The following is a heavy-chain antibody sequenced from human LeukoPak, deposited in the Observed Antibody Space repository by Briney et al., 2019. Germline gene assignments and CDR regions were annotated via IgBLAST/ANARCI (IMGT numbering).Heavy chain of an antibody. V-gene: IGHV3-23*01. CDR1: GFTFSSYN. CDR2: IIDSGNSL. J-gene: IGHJ4*02. CDR3: AKDPIFSGSYGVFDS. Sequence: GGSLRLSCAASGFTFSSYNMNWVRQAPGKGLEWVSTIIDSGNSLYYADSVEGRFTISRDNSKNTLYLQMNSLRAGDTAVYYCAKDPIFSGSYGVFDSWGQGTLVTVSS. D-gene: IGHD1-26*01.